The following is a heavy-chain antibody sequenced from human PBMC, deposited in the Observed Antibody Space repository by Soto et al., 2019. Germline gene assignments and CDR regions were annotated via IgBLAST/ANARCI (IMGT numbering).Heavy chain of an antibody. Sequence: SGPTLVNPTESLTLTCTVSGFSLTDARTGVSWIRQPPGKALEWLAHISSNDEKTYSTSLKERRSISRDTSKSQVVLTMTDMDPVDTATYYCARMVFASSGYYLKGNWFDPWGQGTLVTGSS. CDR3: ARMVFASSGYYLKGNWFDP. CDR2: ISSNDEK. J-gene: IGHJ5*02. CDR1: GFSLTDARTG. D-gene: IGHD3-22*01. V-gene: IGHV2-26*01.